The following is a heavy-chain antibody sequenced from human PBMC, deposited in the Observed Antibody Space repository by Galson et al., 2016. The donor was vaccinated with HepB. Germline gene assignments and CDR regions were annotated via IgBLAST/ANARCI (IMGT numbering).Heavy chain of an antibody. CDR3: ARGGSGYWEPYYYYMDV. J-gene: IGHJ6*03. CDR1: GGSISSGDYY. D-gene: IGHD3-22*01. CDR2: IYYSGSS. Sequence: TLSLTCTVSGGSISSGDYYWSWIRQPPGKGLEWIGYIYYSGSSYHNPSLKSRLTISVDTSKNQFSLKLSSVTAADTAVYYCARGGSGYWEPYYYYMDVWGKGTTVTVSS. V-gene: IGHV4-30-4*01.